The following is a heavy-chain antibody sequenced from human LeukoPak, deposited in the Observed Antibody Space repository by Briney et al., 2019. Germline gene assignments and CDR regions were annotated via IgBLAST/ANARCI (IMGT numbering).Heavy chain of an antibody. J-gene: IGHJ4*02. V-gene: IGHV4-59*01. CDR3: ARMYSGTSYYFDY. CDR2: IYDSGST. D-gene: IGHD1-26*01. Sequence: SETLSLTCTVSGGSISSYYWSWSRQPPGKGLEWIGNIYDSGSTNYNPSLKSRVTMSVDTSKNQFSLKLSSVTAADTAVYYCARMYSGTSYYFDYWGQGTLVTVSS. CDR1: GGSISSYY.